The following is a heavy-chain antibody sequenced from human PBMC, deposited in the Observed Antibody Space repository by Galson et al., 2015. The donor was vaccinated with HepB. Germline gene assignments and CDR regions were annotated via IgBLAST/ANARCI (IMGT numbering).Heavy chain of an antibody. CDR2: ISADNGNT. J-gene: IGHJ5*02. CDR1: GYFFTHFG. Sequence: SVKVSCKASGYFFTHFGINWVRQAPGQGLEWMGWISADNGNTKYAQKFQGRVTMTTDTSTSTAYVEVRSLRSDDTAVYYCARDLLAGLGYCSSTSCYAFDPWGQGTLVSVSS. CDR3: ARDLLAGLGYCSSTSCYAFDP. V-gene: IGHV1-18*01. D-gene: IGHD2-2*01.